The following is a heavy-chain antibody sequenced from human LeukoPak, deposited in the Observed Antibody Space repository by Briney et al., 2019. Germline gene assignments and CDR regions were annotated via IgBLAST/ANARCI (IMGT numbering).Heavy chain of an antibody. J-gene: IGHJ4*02. D-gene: IGHD3-22*01. CDR1: GFTFRSYE. V-gene: IGHV3-48*03. CDR3: ARANYYDISGYDY. CDR2: ITSSGNTI. Sequence: GGSLRLSCAASGFTFRSYEMNWVRQAPGKGLEWGSYITSSGNTIYYADSVKGRFTISRDNAKNSLYLQMNSLRDEDTAVYYCARANYYDISGYDYWGQGTLVTVSS.